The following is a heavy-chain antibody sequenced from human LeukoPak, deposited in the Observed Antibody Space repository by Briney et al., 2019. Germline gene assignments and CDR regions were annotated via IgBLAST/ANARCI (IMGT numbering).Heavy chain of an antibody. V-gene: IGHV3-30*18. D-gene: IGHD7-27*01. J-gene: IGHJ4*02. CDR1: GFTFSSYG. CDR2: ISYDGSNK. CDR3: AKVPNWESFDNYFDY. Sequence: PGGSLRLSCAASGFTFSSYGMHRVRQAPGKGLEWVAVISYDGSNKYYADSVKGRFTISRDNSKNTLYLQMNSLRAEDTAVYYCAKVPNWESFDNYFDYWGQGTLVTVSS.